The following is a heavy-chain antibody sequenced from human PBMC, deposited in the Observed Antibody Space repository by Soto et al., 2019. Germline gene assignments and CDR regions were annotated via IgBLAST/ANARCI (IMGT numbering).Heavy chain of an antibody. Sequence: SETLSLTCTVSGGSISSGGYYWSWIRQHPGKGLEWIGYIYYSGSTYYNPSLKSRVTISVDTSKNQFSLKLSSVTAADTAVYYCARGRVLLWFGRYDAFDIWGQGTMVTVSS. D-gene: IGHD3-10*01. CDR1: GGSISSGGYY. J-gene: IGHJ3*02. CDR3: ARGRVLLWFGRYDAFDI. V-gene: IGHV4-31*03. CDR2: IYYSGST.